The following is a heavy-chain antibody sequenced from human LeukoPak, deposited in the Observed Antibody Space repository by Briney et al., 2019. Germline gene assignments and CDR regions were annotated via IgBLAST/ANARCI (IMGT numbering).Heavy chain of an antibody. CDR2: MNPNSANT. Sequence: APVKVSCKASGYTFTNYDINWVRQTTGQGLEWMGWMNPNSANTDYAQKFQGRVTMTRNTSISTAYMELSSLRSEDTAVYYCARRNKDDSNFRLVDYWGQGTLVTVSS. CDR3: ARRNKDDSNFRLVDY. J-gene: IGHJ4*02. V-gene: IGHV1-8*01. D-gene: IGHD5-24*01. CDR1: GYTFTNYD.